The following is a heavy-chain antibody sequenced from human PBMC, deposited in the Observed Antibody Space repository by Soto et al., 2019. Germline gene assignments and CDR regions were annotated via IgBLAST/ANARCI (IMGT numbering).Heavy chain of an antibody. CDR1: GFTFSSYG. Sequence: GGSLRLSCAASGFTFSSYGMHWVRQAPGKGLEWVAVISYDGSNKYYADSVKGRFTISRDNPKNTLYLQMNSLRAEDTAVYYCAKDGASYDILTGYPHYYYGMDVWGQGTTVTVSS. J-gene: IGHJ6*02. D-gene: IGHD3-9*01. CDR2: ISYDGSNK. CDR3: AKDGASYDILTGYPHYYYGMDV. V-gene: IGHV3-30*18.